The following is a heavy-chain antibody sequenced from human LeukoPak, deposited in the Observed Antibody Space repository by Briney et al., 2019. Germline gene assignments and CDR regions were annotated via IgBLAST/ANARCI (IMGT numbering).Heavy chain of an antibody. CDR3: AREAGGAFDI. D-gene: IGHD1-26*01. V-gene: IGHV3-53*01. Sequence: GGSLRLSCAASGFTFSSNAMSWVRQAPGKGLEWVSVIYSGGSTYYADSVKGRFTISRDNSKNTLYLQMNSLRAEDTAVYYCAREAGGAFDIWGQGTMVTVSS. CDR2: IYSGGST. J-gene: IGHJ3*02. CDR1: GFTFSSNA.